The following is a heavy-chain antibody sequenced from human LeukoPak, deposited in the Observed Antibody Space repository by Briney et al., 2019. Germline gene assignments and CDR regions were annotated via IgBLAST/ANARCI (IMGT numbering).Heavy chain of an antibody. Sequence: AETLSLTCAASGYSISSDYYCGCLRQPARKGEEWIGSINNSGSTNYDSSLKIRVTISVDTCKSQFSLKLSSVTAADTAVDYCARTQWFGELLFDYWGQGTLVTVSS. J-gene: IGHJ4*02. CDR2: INNSGST. D-gene: IGHD3-10*01. CDR3: ARTQWFGELLFDY. CDR1: GYSISSDYY. V-gene: IGHV4-38-2*01.